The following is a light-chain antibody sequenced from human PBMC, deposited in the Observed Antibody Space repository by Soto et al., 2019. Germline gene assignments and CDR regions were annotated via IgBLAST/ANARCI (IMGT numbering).Light chain of an antibody. CDR3: CSYAGSSTYV. J-gene: IGLJ1*01. CDR2: EGS. V-gene: IGLV2-23*01. CDR1: SSDVGSYNL. Sequence: QSALTQPASVSGSPGQSIAISCTGTSSDVGSYNLVSWYQQHPGKAPKVMIYEGSKRPSGVSNRFSGSKSGNTASLTISGLQAEDEADYYCCSYAGSSTYVFVTGTKLTVL.